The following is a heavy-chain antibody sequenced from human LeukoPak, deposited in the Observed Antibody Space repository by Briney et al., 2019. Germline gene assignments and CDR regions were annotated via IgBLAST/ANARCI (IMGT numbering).Heavy chain of an antibody. D-gene: IGHD3-22*01. CDR2: ISGSGGST. CDR3: AKDYYDSSGSY. V-gene: IGHV3-23*01. J-gene: IGHJ4*02. CDR1: GFTFSSYA. Sequence: GGSLRLSCAASGFTFSSYAMCWFRQAPGKGLEWDSAISGSGGSTYYADSVKGRFTISRDKSKNTLYLQMNSLRAEDTAVYYCAKDYYDSSGSYWGQGTLVTVSS.